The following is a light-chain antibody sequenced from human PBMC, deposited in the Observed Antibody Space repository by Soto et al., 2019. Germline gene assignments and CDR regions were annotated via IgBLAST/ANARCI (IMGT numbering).Light chain of an antibody. Sequence: EIVLTHSPGTLSLSPGERATLSCRASQSVSTRSLAWYQQKPCQAPRLLISGASSRGADIPDRFSGSGSGTDFTLTINRQEPEDFAVYYCQIYDSSPLTFGQGAKMEV. CDR3: QIYDSSPLT. J-gene: IGKJ1*01. CDR2: GAS. V-gene: IGKV3-20*01. CDR1: QSVSTRS.